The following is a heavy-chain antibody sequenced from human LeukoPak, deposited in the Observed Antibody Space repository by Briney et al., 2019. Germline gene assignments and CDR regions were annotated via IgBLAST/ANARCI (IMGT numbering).Heavy chain of an antibody. D-gene: IGHD1-26*01. CDR3: AKIAETSGSYGQGYDY. V-gene: IGHV3-23*01. Sequence: GGSLRLSCAASGFTFSSYSMNWVRQAPGKGLEWVSAISGSGGSTYYADSVKGRFTISRDNSKNTLYLQMNSLRAEDTAIYYCAKIAETSGSYGQGYDYWGQGTLVTVSS. CDR2: ISGSGGST. CDR1: GFTFSSYS. J-gene: IGHJ4*02.